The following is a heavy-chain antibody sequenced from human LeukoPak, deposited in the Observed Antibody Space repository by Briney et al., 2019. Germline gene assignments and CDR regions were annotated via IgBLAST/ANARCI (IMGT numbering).Heavy chain of an antibody. V-gene: IGHV3-11*04. Sequence: GSLRLSCAASGFTFSDYYMSWIRQAPGKGLEWISYISSSGDTIFYADSVKGRFTISRDNAKNSLYLQMNSLRAEDTAVYYCARDPYSGSYGNYYYYFMDVWGKGTTVTISS. J-gene: IGHJ6*03. CDR2: ISSSGDTI. D-gene: IGHD1-26*01. CDR1: GFTFSDYY. CDR3: ARDPYSGSYGNYYYYFMDV.